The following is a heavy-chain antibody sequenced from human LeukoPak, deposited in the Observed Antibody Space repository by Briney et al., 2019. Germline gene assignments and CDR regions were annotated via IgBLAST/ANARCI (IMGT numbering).Heavy chain of an antibody. CDR2: IYWDDDK. CDR1: GFSLSTSGVG. CDR3: AHRPRIGKYCRGDCYDH. Sequence: SSPTQVNPTQTLTLTCTFSGFSLSTSGVGVGWIRQPPGKALEWLALIYWDDDKRYSPSLKSRLTITKDTSKNQVVLTMTNMDPVDTATYYCAHRPRIGKYCRGDCYDHWAQGPQVTVSS. J-gene: IGHJ4*02. D-gene: IGHD2-21*02. V-gene: IGHV2-5*02.